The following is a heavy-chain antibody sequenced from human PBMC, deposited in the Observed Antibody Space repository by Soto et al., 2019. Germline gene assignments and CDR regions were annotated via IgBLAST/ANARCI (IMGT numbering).Heavy chain of an antibody. Sequence: LRLSCAASGFTVSSNYMSWVRQAPGKGLEWVSVIYSGGSTYYADSVKGRFTISRDNSKNTLYLQMNSLRAEDTAVYYCARSVVVPAAGYWFDPWGQGTLVTVSS. CDR2: IYSGGST. CDR3: ARSVVVPAAGYWFDP. V-gene: IGHV3-66*01. CDR1: GFTVSSNY. D-gene: IGHD2-2*01. J-gene: IGHJ5*02.